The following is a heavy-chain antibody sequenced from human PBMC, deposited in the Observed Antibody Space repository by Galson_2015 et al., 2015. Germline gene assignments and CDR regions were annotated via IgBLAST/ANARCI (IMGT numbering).Heavy chain of an antibody. CDR3: ARGRIQVWF. CDR2: INHSGST. CDR1: GGSFSDYY. V-gene: IGHV4-34*01. D-gene: IGHD5-18*01. J-gene: IGHJ4*02. Sequence: SLTCGVYGGSFSDYYWSWIRQPPGKGLEWIGEINHSGSTNYNPSFKSRVTISVDTSKKQFSLNLSSVTPADTAVYYCARGRIQVWFWGQGTLVTVSS.